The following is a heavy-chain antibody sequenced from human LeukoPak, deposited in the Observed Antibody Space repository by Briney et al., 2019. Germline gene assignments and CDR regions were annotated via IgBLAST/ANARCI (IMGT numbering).Heavy chain of an antibody. CDR2: IYYSGST. CDR1: GGAINSSSYH. D-gene: IGHD2-2*02. V-gene: IGHV4-39*01. CDR3: TRLCIKSSCYTWDY. Sequence: SSETLSLTCTVSGGAINSSSYHWGWIRQPPGKGLEWIGSIYYSGSTYYNPSLKSRVTISVDASKHQFSLKLSSATAADTAAYFCTRLCIKSSCYTWDYWGQGALVTASS. J-gene: IGHJ4*02.